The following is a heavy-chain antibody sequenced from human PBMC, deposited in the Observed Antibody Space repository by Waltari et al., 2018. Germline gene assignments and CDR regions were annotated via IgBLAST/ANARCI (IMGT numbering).Heavy chain of an antibody. J-gene: IGHJ6*02. Sequence: QVQLVESGGGVVQPGRSLRLSCAASGFTFSSYAMHWVRQATGKGLEGGAVISYDGSNKYYADSVKGRFTISRDNSKNTLYLQMNSLRAEDTAVYYCARDLTIFGSPYFGGRYYYGMDVWGQGTTVTVSS. CDR1: GFTFSSYA. CDR2: ISYDGSNK. CDR3: ARDLTIFGSPYFGGRYYYGMDV. D-gene: IGHD3-3*01. V-gene: IGHV3-30-3*01.